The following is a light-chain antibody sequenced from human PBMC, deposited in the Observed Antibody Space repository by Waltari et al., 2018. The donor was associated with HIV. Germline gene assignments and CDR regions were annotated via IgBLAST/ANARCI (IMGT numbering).Light chain of an antibody. CDR2: EVT. Sequence: QSALTQPPSAPGSPGQSVTLSCTGTNSDIGTYDYVSWYQQQPGKAPRLVIAEVTKRPSGVSHRFSGFKSGNTAFLTVSGLQAEDGADDYCGSCANRDGLYGLFGGGTRLTVL. CDR3: GSCANRDGLYGL. CDR1: NSDIGTYDY. V-gene: IGLV2-8*01. J-gene: IGLJ2*01.